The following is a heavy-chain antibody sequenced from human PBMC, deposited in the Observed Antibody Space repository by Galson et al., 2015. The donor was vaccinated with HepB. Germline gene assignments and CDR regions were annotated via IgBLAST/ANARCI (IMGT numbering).Heavy chain of an antibody. Sequence: SLRLSCAASGFTFSSYSMNWVRQAPGKGLEWVSSISSSSSYIYYADSVKGRFTISRDNAKNSLYLQMNSLRAEDTAVYYCARVDTMIVVVIGLSAFDIWGQGTMVTVSS. CDR3: ARVDTMIVVVIGLSAFDI. CDR1: GFTFSSYS. J-gene: IGHJ3*02. D-gene: IGHD3-22*01. V-gene: IGHV3-21*01. CDR2: ISSSSSYI.